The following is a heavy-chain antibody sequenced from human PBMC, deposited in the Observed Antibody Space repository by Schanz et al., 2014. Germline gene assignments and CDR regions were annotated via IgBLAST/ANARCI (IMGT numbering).Heavy chain of an antibody. CDR1: GFSFSVSW. CDR2: IKEDGSQK. V-gene: IGHV3-7*01. D-gene: IGHD1-26*01. Sequence: PPVEFGGGLVQPGGSLRLSCEASGFSFSVSWMNWVRQAPGKGLEWVATIKEDGSQKYYLDSVKGRFTISRDNARNSLYLQMTSLRAEDTALYYCTRDRAYHSFDYWGQGTLVTVSS. J-gene: IGHJ4*02. CDR3: TRDRAYHSFDY.